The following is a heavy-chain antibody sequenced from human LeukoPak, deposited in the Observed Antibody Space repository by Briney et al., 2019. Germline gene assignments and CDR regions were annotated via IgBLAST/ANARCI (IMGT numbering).Heavy chain of an antibody. V-gene: IGHV1-46*01. J-gene: IGHJ4*02. D-gene: IGHD5-12*01. CDR3: ARGSWPTIGDY. Sequence: ASVKVSCKASGYTFTSYYMHWVRQAPGQGLEWMGLINPNGGSTNYAQKFQGRVTMTRDMSTSTVYMELSSLRSEDTAVYYCARGSWPTIGDYWGQGTLVTVSS. CDR1: GYTFTSYY. CDR2: INPNGGST.